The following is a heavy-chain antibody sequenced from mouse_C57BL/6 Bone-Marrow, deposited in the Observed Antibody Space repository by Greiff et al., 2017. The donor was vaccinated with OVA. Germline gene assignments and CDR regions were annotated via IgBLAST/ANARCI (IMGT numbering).Heavy chain of an antibody. CDR2: SRNKANDYTT. D-gene: IGHD1-1*01. CDR1: GFTFSDFY. J-gene: IGHJ1*03. Sequence: EVKLVESGGGLVQSGRSLRLSCATSGFTFSDFYMEWVRQAPGKGLEWIAASRNKANDYTTEYSASVKGRFIVSRDTSQSILYLQMNALRAEDTAIYYCARDAAATVAYWYFDVWGTGTTVTVSS. V-gene: IGHV7-1*01. CDR3: ARDAAATVAYWYFDV.